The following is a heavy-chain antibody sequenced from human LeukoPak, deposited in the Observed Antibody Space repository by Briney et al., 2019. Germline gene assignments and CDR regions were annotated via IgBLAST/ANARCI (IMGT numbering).Heavy chain of an antibody. Sequence: GGSLRLSCAASGFTFSSYWMSWVRQAPGKGLEWVANIKQDGSEKYYVDSVKGRFTISRDNAKNSLYLQMNSLRAEDTAVYYCARAVEMATIRTFDFDYWGQGTLVTVSS. D-gene: IGHD5-24*01. J-gene: IGHJ4*02. V-gene: IGHV3-7*01. CDR3: ARAVEMATIRTFDFDY. CDR1: GFTFSSYW. CDR2: IKQDGSEK.